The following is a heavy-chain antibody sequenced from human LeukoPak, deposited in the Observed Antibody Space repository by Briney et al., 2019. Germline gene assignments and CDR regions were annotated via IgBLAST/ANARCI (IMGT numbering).Heavy chain of an antibody. D-gene: IGHD5-12*01. J-gene: IGHJ4*02. CDR2: IIPIFHTT. CDR1: GGTFSNYA. Sequence: ASVKVSCRASGGTFSNYAVSWVRQAPGQGLEWMGWIIPIFHTTNYAQKFQGRVTITADDSTSAAYMELSSLRSEDTAVYYCATVVLYSGYYFDYWGQGTLVTVSS. V-gene: IGHV1-69*01. CDR3: ATVVLYSGYYFDY.